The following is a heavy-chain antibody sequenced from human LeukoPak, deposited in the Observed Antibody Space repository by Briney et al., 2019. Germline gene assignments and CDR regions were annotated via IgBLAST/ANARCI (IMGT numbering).Heavy chain of an antibody. CDR2: IYSGGST. CDR1: GFTVSSNY. V-gene: IGHV3-66*01. Sequence: GGSLRLSCAASGFTVSSNYMSWVRQAPGKGLEWVSVIYSGGSTYYADSVKGRFTISRDNSKNTLYLQMNSLRAEDTAVYYCAKGGREWLLNWFDPWGQGTLVTVSS. J-gene: IGHJ5*02. CDR3: AKGGREWLLNWFDP. D-gene: IGHD5-12*01.